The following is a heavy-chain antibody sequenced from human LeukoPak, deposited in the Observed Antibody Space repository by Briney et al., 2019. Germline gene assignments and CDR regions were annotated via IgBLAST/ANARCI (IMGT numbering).Heavy chain of an antibody. J-gene: IGHJ4*02. Sequence: SETLSLTCTVSGGSISEYYWSWIRQPPGKGLEWIGYIYTSGSTSYSPSLKSRVSISVDTSKNQFSLELTFVTAADTAVYYCATLTPITGTTGGYWGQGILVTVSS. V-gene: IGHV4-4*09. CDR3: ATLTPITGTTGGY. CDR1: GGSISEYY. D-gene: IGHD1-7*01. CDR2: IYTSGST.